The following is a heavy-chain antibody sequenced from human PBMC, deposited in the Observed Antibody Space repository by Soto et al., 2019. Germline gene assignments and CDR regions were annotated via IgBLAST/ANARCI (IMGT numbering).Heavy chain of an antibody. CDR2: IYYSGGT. Sequence: SETLSLTCSVSGGSISSSSYYWGWIRQPPGKGLEWIGTIYYSGGTYYNPSLKSRATISVDTSKNQFSLKLSSVTAADTAVYYCARQVGGTFDYWGQGTLVTVSS. CDR1: GGSISSSSYY. CDR3: ARQVGGTFDY. V-gene: IGHV4-39*01. J-gene: IGHJ4*02. D-gene: IGHD1-26*01.